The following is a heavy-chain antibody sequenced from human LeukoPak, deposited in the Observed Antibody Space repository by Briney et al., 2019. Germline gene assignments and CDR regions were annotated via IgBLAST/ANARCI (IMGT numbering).Heavy chain of an antibody. CDR1: GFTFSSYW. Sequence: GGSLRLSCAASGFTFSSYWMHWVRQAPGKGLEWVAVISYDGSNKYYADSVKGRFTISRDNSKNTLYLQMNSLRAEDTAVYYCAKDTRATYWGQGTLVTVSS. V-gene: IGHV3-30*18. J-gene: IGHJ4*02. CDR2: ISYDGSNK. CDR3: AKDTRATY. D-gene: IGHD5-12*01.